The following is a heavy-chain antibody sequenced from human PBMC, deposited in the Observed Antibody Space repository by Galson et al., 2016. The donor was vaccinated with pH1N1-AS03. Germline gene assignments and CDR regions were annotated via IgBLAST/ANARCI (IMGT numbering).Heavy chain of an antibody. V-gene: IGHV1-18*01. CDR1: GYTFTTYG. D-gene: IGHD3-3*01. Sequence: SVKVSCKASGYTFTTYGISWVRQAPGQGLEWMGWISAYYGDTHFAHKFQERVTLTRDTSTATAYMELRNLRSDDTAVYYCVRESEISGVVFFNLWGQGTLVTVSS. CDR3: VRESEISGVVFFNL. CDR2: ISAYYGDT. J-gene: IGHJ4*02.